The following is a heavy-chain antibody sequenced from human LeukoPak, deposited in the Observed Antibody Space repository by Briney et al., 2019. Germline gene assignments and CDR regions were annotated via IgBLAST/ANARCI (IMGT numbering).Heavy chain of an antibody. CDR1: GGSISSYY. CDR3: ARDVAGFDY. J-gene: IGHJ4*02. D-gene: IGHD6-13*01. CDR2: IYYSGST. V-gene: IGHV4-59*01. Sequence: PSETLSLTCTVSGGSISSYYWSWIRQPPGKGMEWIGYIYYSGSTNYNPSLKSRVTISVDTSKNQFSLKLSSVTAADTAVYYCARDVAGFDYWGQGTLVTVSS.